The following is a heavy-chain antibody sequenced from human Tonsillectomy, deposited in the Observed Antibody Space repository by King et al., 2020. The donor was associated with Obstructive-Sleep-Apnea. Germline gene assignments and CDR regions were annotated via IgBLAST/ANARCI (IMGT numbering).Heavy chain of an antibody. D-gene: IGHD4-17*01. J-gene: IGHJ4*02. CDR1: GFTFSSYS. CDR3: ARATRGDYVFDY. V-gene: IGHV3-21*01. CDR2: ISSSSSYI. Sequence: VQLVESGGGLVKPGGSLRLSCAASGFTFSSYSMNWVRQAPGKGLEWVSSISSSSSYIYYADSVKGRFTISRDNAKNSLYLQMNSLRAEDTAVYYCARATRGDYVFDYWGQGTLVTVSS.